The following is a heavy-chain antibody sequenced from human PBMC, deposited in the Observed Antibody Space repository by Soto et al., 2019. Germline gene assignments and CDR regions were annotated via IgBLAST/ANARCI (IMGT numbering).Heavy chain of an antibody. CDR2: IHYSGST. D-gene: IGHD1-26*01. CDR1: GGSISSSNYY. V-gene: IGHV4-39*01. CDR3: ARWEGPAPSNWFDP. J-gene: IGHJ5*02. Sequence: PSETLSLTCTVSGGSISSSNYYWCWIRQPPGKGLEWIGTIHYSGSTYHNPSLKSRVTISVDKSKNQFSLNLSSVTAADTAVYYCARWEGPAPSNWFDPWGQGTLVTVSS.